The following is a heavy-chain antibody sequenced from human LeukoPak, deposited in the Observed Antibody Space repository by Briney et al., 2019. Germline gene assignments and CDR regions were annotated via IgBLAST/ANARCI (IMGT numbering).Heavy chain of an antibody. CDR1: GFTVSSNY. CDR3: AKDTSTRWYSSKPLPGDY. CDR2: IYSGGST. Sequence: GGSLRLSCAASGFTVSSNYMSWVRQAPGKGLEWVSVIYSGGSTYYADSVKGRFTISRDNSKNTLYLQMSSLRAEDTAIYYCAKDTSTRWYSSKPLPGDYWGQGTLVTVSS. V-gene: IGHV3-53*01. D-gene: IGHD6-13*01. J-gene: IGHJ4*02.